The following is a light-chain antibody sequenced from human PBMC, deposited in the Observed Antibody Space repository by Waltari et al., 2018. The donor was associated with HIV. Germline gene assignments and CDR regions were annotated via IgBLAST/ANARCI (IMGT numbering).Light chain of an antibody. J-gene: IGLJ3*02. CDR1: ALPKQY. V-gene: IGLV3-25*03. Sequence: SHELTQPPSVSVPPGQTARITCSGDALPKQYAYWYQQTPGQAPVLWIYKDRERPSGIPERFSCSSSGTQLTLTISGVQADDEGDHCCQSPDSSGTWVFGGGTKLTVL. CDR3: QSPDSSGTWV. CDR2: KDR.